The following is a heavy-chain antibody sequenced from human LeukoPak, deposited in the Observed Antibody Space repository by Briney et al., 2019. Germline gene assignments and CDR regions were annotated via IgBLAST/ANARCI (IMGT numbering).Heavy chain of an antibody. D-gene: IGHD2-2*02. J-gene: IGHJ6*03. V-gene: IGHV3-48*04. CDR2: TSSSGSTI. CDR1: GFTFSSYG. CDR3: ARDKYTPYYYYYMDV. Sequence: PGGSLRLSCAAPGFTFSSYGMHWVRQAPGKGLEWVSYTSSSGSTIYYADSVKGRFTISRDNAKNSLYLQMNSLRAEDTAVHYCARDKYTPYYYYYMDVWGKGTTVTVSS.